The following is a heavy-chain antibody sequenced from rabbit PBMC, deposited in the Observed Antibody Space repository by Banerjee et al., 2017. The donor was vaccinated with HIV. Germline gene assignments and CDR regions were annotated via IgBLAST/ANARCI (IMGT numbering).Heavy chain of an antibody. CDR3: ASDMGGSHDFNL. D-gene: IGHD4-2*01. J-gene: IGHJ4*01. V-gene: IGHV1S45*01. CDR1: GFDLSSTYY. CDR2: IYTGSGST. Sequence: QEQLEESGGDLVQPEGSLTLTCTASGFDLSSTYYMCWVRQAPGKGLEWIGCIYTGSGSTYYASWAKGRFTISKTSSTTVTLQMTSLTAADTATYFCASDMGGSHDFNLWGQGTLVTVS.